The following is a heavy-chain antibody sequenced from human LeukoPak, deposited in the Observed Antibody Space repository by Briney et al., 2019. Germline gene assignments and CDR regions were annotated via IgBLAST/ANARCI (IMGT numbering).Heavy chain of an antibody. V-gene: IGHV3-21*01. Sequence: GGSLRLSCAASGFTFSSYSMNWVRQAPWKGLEWVSSISSSSSYIYYADSVKGRFTISRDNAKNSLYLHMNSLRAEDTAVYYCARDFSPVVVTPRGYFDYWGQGTLVTVSS. CDR1: GFTFSSYS. CDR3: ARDFSPVVVTPRGYFDY. CDR2: ISSSSSYI. D-gene: IGHD3-22*01. J-gene: IGHJ4*02.